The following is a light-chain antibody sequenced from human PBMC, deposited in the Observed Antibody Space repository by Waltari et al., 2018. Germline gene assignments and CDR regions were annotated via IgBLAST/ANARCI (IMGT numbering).Light chain of an antibody. CDR3: GAWDSSLSAGV. CDR1: ISNIGNNF. Sequence: QSVLTQPPSVSAAPGRKVTISCSGSISNIGNNFVSWYQQLPGTAPKLLIYYNDKRPSGIPYRFSGSKSGTSATLGITGPQTGDEAEYYCGAWDSSLSAGVFGGGTKLTVL. CDR2: YND. J-gene: IGLJ3*02. V-gene: IGLV1-51*01.